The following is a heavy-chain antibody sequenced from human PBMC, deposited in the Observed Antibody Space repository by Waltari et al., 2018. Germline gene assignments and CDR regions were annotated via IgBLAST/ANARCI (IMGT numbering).Heavy chain of an antibody. Sequence: EVQLVESGGGLVKPGGSLRLSCAASGFPFSSYSMNWVRPAPGKGLEWVSSISSSSSYIYYADSVKGRFTISRDNAKNSLYLQMNSLRAEDTAVYYCARDENDLQFDPWGQGTLVTVSS. CDR1: GFPFSSYS. J-gene: IGHJ5*02. V-gene: IGHV3-21*01. D-gene: IGHD3-3*01. CDR2: ISSSSSYI. CDR3: ARDENDLQFDP.